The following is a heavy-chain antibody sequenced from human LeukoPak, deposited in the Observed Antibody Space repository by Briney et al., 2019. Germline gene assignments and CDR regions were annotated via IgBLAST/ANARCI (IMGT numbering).Heavy chain of an antibody. CDR3: ARAQSDGGFDH. CDR2: IWYDGSKK. V-gene: IGHV3-33*01. D-gene: IGHD3-16*01. Sequence: GGSLRLSCAASGFTFSSYGMHWVRQAPGKGLEWVALIWYDGSKKYYADSVKGRFTISRDNSKNTLYLEMNSLRAEDTAVYYCARAQSDGGFDHWGWGNLVTVSS. CDR1: GFTFSSYG. J-gene: IGHJ4*02.